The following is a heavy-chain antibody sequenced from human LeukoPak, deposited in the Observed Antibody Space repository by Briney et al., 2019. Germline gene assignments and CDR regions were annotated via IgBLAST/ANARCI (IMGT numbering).Heavy chain of an antibody. CDR3: ARERLSSSWYTTHYYYYGMDV. CDR1: GYTFTSYA. CDR2: INTNTGNP. D-gene: IGHD6-13*01. V-gene: IGHV7-4-1*02. J-gene: IGHJ6*02. Sequence: ASVKVSCKASGYTFTSYAMNWVRQAPGQGLEWMGWINTNTGNPTYAQGFTGRFVFSLDTSVSTAYLQISSLKAEDTAVYYCARERLSSSWYTTHYYYYGMDVWGQGTTVTVSS.